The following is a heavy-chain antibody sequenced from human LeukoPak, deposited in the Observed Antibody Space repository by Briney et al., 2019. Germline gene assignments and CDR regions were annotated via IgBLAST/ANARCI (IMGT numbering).Heavy chain of an antibody. D-gene: IGHD3-10*01. CDR3: ARAVAYYESGSYYYYFNY. J-gene: IGHJ4*02. V-gene: IGHV1-8*01. Sequence: GASVKVSCKASGYTFTSYDINWVRQATGQGLEWMGWMNPNSGNTGFAQKFQGRVTMTRSTSINTAYMELSSLRSEDTAVYYCARAVAYYESGSYYYYFNYWGQGTLVTVSS. CDR1: GYTFTSYD. CDR2: MNPNSGNT.